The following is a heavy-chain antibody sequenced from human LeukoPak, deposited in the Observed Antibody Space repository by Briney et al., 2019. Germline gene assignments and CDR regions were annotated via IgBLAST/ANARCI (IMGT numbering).Heavy chain of an antibody. J-gene: IGHJ6*03. Sequence: GASVKVSCKASGYTFTSYGISWVRQAPGQGLEWMGWISAYNGNTNYAQKLQGRVTMTTDTSTSTAYMELRSLRSDDTAVYYCAREVSTAGPYYYYYYYMYVWGKGTTVTVSS. CDR1: GYTFTSYG. CDR3: AREVSTAGPYYYYYYYMYV. D-gene: IGHD4-11*01. V-gene: IGHV1-18*01. CDR2: ISAYNGNT.